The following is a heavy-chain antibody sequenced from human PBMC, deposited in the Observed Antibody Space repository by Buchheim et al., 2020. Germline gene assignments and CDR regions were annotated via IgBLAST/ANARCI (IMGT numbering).Heavy chain of an antibody. CDR1: GFTFSSYW. CDR2: INSDGSIT. Sequence: EVQLVESGGGLVQPGGSLRLSCSASGFTFSSYWMHWVRRAPGKGLGWVSRINSDGSITGYADSVKGRFTISRDNAKNTLYLQMNSLRVEDTAVYYCARDPTDYDILTGYVGWYFDLWGRGTL. V-gene: IGHV3-74*01. D-gene: IGHD3-9*01. J-gene: IGHJ2*01. CDR3: ARDPTDYDILTGYVGWYFDL.